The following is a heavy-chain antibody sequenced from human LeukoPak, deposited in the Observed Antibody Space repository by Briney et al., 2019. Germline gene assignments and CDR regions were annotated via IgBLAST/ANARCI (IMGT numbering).Heavy chain of an antibody. CDR3: ARDLGWLLAFDI. Sequence: SQTLSLTCTVSGGSISSGSYYWSWIRQPAGKGLEWIGRIYTSGSTNYNPSLKSRVTISVDTSKDQFSLKLSSVTAADTAVYYCARDLGWLLAFDIWGQGTMVTVSS. CDR1: GGSISSGSYY. J-gene: IGHJ3*02. D-gene: IGHD3-3*01. CDR2: IYTSGST. V-gene: IGHV4-61*02.